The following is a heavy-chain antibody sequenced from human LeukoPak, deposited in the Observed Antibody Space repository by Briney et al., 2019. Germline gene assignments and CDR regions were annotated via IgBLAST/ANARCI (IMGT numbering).Heavy chain of an antibody. D-gene: IGHD3-3*01. V-gene: IGHV1-24*01. CDR3: GTRRHEGEWLLYYYGMDV. Sequence: ASVKVSSTVSGYTLTELSMHWVRQAPGERREWMGGFDPEDGETIYSQKFQGGVTMTEDTSTDTGYMEVSSLRSEDTAVYYCGTRRHEGEWLLYYYGMDVWGQGTTVTVSS. CDR1: GYTLTELS. J-gene: IGHJ6*02. CDR2: FDPEDGET.